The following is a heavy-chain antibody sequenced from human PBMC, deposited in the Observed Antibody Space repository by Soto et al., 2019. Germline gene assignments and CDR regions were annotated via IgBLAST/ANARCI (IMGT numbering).Heavy chain of an antibody. CDR2: IYYSGTT. CDR1: GVYLSSYY. J-gene: IGHJ4*02. Sequence: SETLSLTCTVSGVYLSSYYLNLIRPHPGKGLEWIGYIYYSGTTNYNPSLKSRVTISVDASKNQFSLILSSVTAADTAVYYCARTRLNHDFWSGYQYWGQGTLVTVSS. CDR3: ARTRLNHDFWSGYQY. D-gene: IGHD3-3*01. V-gene: IGHV4-59*01.